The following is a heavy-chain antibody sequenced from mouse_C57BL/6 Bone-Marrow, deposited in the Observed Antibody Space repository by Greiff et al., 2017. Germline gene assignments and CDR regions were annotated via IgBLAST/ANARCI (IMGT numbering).Heavy chain of an antibody. Sequence: QVQLKQPGAELVKPGASVKLSCKASGYTFTNYWLHWVKQRPGQGLEWIGMMHPNGGSPDYNEKFKSEATLSVDKSSRTAYMELSSLTSEDSAVYYCARSYDYADYTMDYWGQGTSVTVSS. D-gene: IGHD2-4*01. V-gene: IGHV1-64*01. CDR1: GYTFTNYW. J-gene: IGHJ4*01. CDR3: ARSYDYADYTMDY. CDR2: MHPNGGSP.